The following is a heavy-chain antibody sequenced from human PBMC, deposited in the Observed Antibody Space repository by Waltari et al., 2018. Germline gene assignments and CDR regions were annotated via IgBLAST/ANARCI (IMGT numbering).Heavy chain of an antibody. D-gene: IGHD6-13*01. CDR2: IYYRGAT. CDR3: ARPGDSSSWGDFQH. CDR1: GGSISSSSYY. J-gene: IGHJ1*01. V-gene: IGHV4-39*01. Sequence: QLQLQESGPGLVKPSETLSLTCTVSGGSISSSSYYWGWIRQPPGKGLEWIGSIYYRGATYYNPSLKSRVTISVDTSKNQFSLKLSSVTAADTAVYYCARPGDSSSWGDFQHWGQGTLVTVSS.